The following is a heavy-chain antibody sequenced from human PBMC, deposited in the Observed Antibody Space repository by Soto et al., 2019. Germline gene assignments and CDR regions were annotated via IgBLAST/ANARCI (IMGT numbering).Heavy chain of an antibody. Sequence: GGSLRLSCSASGFTFSSYGMHWVRQAPGKGLEWVAVISYDGSNKYYADSVKGRFTISRDNSKNTLYLQMNSLRAEDTAVYYCAKDLYDSSGYSHWGKGPLVTVSS. CDR1: GFTFSSYG. V-gene: IGHV3-30*18. CDR2: ISYDGSNK. D-gene: IGHD3-22*01. CDR3: AKDLYDSSGYSH. J-gene: IGHJ4*02.